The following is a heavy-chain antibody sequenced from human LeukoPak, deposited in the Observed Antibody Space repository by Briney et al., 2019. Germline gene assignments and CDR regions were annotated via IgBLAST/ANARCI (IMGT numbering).Heavy chain of an antibody. CDR2: IYYSGST. J-gene: IGHJ5*02. CDR3: ARGSFGSPVLGWFDP. D-gene: IGHD3-16*01. V-gene: IGHV4-59*12. Sequence: TSETLSLTCTVSGGSISSYYWSWIRQPPGKGLEWIGYIYYSGSTNYNPSLKSRVTISVDMSKNQFSLKLSSVTAADTAVYYCARGSFGSPVLGWFDPWGQGTLVTVSS. CDR1: GGSISSYY.